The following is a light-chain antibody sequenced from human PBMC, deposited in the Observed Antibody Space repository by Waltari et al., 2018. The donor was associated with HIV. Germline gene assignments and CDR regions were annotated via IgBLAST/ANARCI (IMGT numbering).Light chain of an antibody. CDR1: SSDIGGYNY. CDR3: SSYTGTTTVV. J-gene: IGLJ2*01. Sequence: QSALTQPASVSGSPGRSITISCTGTSSDIGGYNYVSWYHQHPGKAPILMNYEVSNRPSGVSSRFACSKAGNTASLTISVLQDEDEADYCCSSYTGTTTVVFGGGTKVTVL. V-gene: IGLV2-14*03. CDR2: EVS.